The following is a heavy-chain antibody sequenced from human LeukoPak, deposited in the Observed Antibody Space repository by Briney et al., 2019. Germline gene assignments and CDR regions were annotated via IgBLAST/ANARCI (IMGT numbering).Heavy chain of an antibody. D-gene: IGHD3/OR15-3a*01. CDR1: GFIFSGYY. Sequence: PGGSLRLSCATSGFIFSGYYMSWIRQAPGKGLEWVSYISGSGNDISYADSVEGRFTISRDNAKGSLYLQMSSLRAADTAVYYCGTHAGRTGSDDWGQGTLVTVSS. J-gene: IGHJ4*02. V-gene: IGHV3-11*01. CDR2: ISGSGNDI. CDR3: GTHAGRTGSDD.